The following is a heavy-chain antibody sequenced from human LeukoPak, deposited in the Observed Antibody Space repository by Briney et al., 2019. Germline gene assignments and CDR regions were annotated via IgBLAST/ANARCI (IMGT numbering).Heavy chain of an antibody. CDR2: ISDYNGNT. CDR3: ARVVRSDSFDYDYYYAIDV. D-gene: IGHD2-8*01. Sequence: ASVKVSCKASGFTFTMYSITWVRQAPGKGHEWMGSISDYNGNTNYAQKYQGRVTMTTDTSTRTAYMELRSLRSDDTAVYYCARVVRSDSFDYDYYYAIDVWGQGTTVTVS. J-gene: IGHJ6*02. V-gene: IGHV1-18*01. CDR1: GFTFTMYS.